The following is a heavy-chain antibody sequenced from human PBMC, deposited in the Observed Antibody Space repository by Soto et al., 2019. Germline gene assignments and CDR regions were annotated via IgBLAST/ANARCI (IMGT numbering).Heavy chain of an antibody. D-gene: IGHD3-10*01. J-gene: IGHJ6*02. Sequence: ASVKVSCKASGGTFSSYAISWVRQAPGQGLEWMGGIIPIFGTANYAQKFQGRVTITADESTSTAYMELSSLRSEDTAVYYCARSTMVRGVMARPEHYGMDVWGQGTTVTVSS. CDR3: ARSTMVRGVMARPEHYGMDV. CDR1: GGTFSSYA. V-gene: IGHV1-69*13. CDR2: IIPIFGTA.